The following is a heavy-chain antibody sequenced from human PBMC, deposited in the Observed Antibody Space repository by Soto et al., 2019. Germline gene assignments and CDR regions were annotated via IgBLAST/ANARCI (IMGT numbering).Heavy chain of an antibody. Sequence: QVQLVQSGAEVKKPGASVNVSCKASGYTFTVYYMHWVRQAPGQGLEWMGWINPKSGGTMYPQKFQGRVTMSLDTSISTAYMALTRRRSDDTAVYYCARDLAKGGGSAGFDYWGQGTLVTVSS. J-gene: IGHJ4*02. CDR2: INPKSGGT. V-gene: IGHV1-2*02. D-gene: IGHD1-26*01. CDR1: GYTFTVYY. CDR3: ARDLAKGGGSAGFDY.